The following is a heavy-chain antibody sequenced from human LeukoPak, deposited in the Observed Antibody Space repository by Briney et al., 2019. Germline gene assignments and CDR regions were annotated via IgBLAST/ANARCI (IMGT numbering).Heavy chain of an antibody. J-gene: IGHJ4*02. CDR3: ARDFFTYNWNIGNFDY. V-gene: IGHV3-30-3*01. CDR2: ISYDGSNK. D-gene: IGHD1/OR15-1a*01. Sequence: GGSLRLSCAASGFTFSSYAMHWVRQAPGKGLEWVAVISYDGSNKYYADSVRGRFTISRDNSKNTLYLQMNSLRAEDTAVYYCARDFFTYNWNIGNFDYWGQGTLVTVSS. CDR1: GFTFSSYA.